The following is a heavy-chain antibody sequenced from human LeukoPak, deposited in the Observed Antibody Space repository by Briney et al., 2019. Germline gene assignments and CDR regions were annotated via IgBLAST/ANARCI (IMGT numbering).Heavy chain of an antibody. CDR3: ARGFRWDTMIVVAFKGGYYFDY. J-gene: IGHJ4*02. Sequence: SETLSLTCTVSGGSISSSSYYWGWIRQPPGKGLEWIGSIYYSGSTDYNPSLKNRVTISVETAKNQFSLKLSSVTAADTAVYYCARGFRWDTMIVVAFKGGYYFDYWGQGTLVTVSS. CDR1: GGSISSSSYY. V-gene: IGHV4-39*07. D-gene: IGHD3-22*01. CDR2: IYYSGST.